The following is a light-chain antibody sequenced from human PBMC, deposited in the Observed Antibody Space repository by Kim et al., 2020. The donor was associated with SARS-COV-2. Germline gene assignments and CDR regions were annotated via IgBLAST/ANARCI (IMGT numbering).Light chain of an antibody. CDR3: LQGTHWPPIT. V-gene: IGKV2-30*01. CDR1: QSLVYRNGITY. Sequence: ASISCRSSQSLVYRNGITYLSWFQQRPGQSPRRLIYTVSKRDSGVRDRFSGSGSGTDFTLKISRVEAEDVGVYYCLQGTHWPPITFGQGTRLEIK. J-gene: IGKJ5*01. CDR2: TVS.